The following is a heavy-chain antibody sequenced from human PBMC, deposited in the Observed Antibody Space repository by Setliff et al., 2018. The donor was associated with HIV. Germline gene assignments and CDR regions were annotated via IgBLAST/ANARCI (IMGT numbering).Heavy chain of an antibody. CDR2: IIPILGVA. Sequence: SVMVSCKASGGTFSSYAINWVRQAPGQGLEWMGGIIPILGVAHHAQKFQGRVTITVEKSTSTAYMGLRSLRSEDTAVYYWARDKEKRSYNNSDGHYDWLDSWGQGTQVTVSS. CDR1: GGTFSSYA. D-gene: IGHD3-22*01. V-gene: IGHV1-69*10. CDR3: ARDKEKRSYNNSDGHYDWLDS. J-gene: IGHJ5*01.